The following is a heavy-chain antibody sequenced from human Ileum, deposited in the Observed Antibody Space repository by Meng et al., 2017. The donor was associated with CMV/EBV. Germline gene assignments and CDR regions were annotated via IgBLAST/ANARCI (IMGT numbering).Heavy chain of an antibody. J-gene: IGHJ4*02. D-gene: IGHD3-3*01. Sequence: QLQLQKSGPGQVKPAETLSLTSTASRGSPTSSPYYWGWIRQPPGKGLEWIGSVYYSGTTYYNPSLKSRVNMSIDTSKNRFSLKLSSATAADTAVYYCARNVGFYSSQIAYWGQGALVTVSS. V-gene: IGHV4-39*07. CDR1: RGSPTSSPYY. CDR2: VYYSGTT. CDR3: ARNVGFYSSQIAY.